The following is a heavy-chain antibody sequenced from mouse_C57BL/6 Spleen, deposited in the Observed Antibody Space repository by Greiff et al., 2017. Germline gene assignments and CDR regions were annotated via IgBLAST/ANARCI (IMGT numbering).Heavy chain of an antibody. D-gene: IGHD2-4*01. Sequence: QVQLKQPGAELVKPGASVKMSCKASGYTFTSYWITWVKQRPGQGLEWIGDIYPGSGSTNSNEKFKSKATLTVDTSSSTAYMQLSSLTSEDSAVYYCARGFYDYDGSFDYWGQGTTLTVSS. V-gene: IGHV1-55*01. CDR2: IYPGSGST. CDR1: GYTFTSYW. CDR3: ARGFYDYDGSFDY. J-gene: IGHJ2*01.